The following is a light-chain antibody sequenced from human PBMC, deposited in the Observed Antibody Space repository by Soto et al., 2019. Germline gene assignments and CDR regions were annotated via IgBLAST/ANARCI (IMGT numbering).Light chain of an antibody. J-gene: IGKJ1*01. Sequence: DIQMTQSPSTLSASVGERVTITFRASQSISSWLAWYQQKPGKAPKLLIYKASSLESGVPSRFSGSGSGTEFTPNISSLQPDDFATYYCQQYNSYSRTFGQGTKVDIK. CDR2: KAS. CDR1: QSISSW. CDR3: QQYNSYSRT. V-gene: IGKV1-5*03.